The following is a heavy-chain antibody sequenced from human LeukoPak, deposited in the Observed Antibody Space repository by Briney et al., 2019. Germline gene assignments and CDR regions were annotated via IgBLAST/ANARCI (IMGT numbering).Heavy chain of an antibody. CDR2: INPNSGGT. Sequence: GASVKVSCKASGYTCTGYYMHWVRQAPGQGLEWMGRINPNSGGTNYAQKFQGRVTMTRDTSISTAYMELSSLRSDDTAVYCCARIEWELLHAGSWGQGTLVTVSS. CDR3: ARIEWELLHAGS. J-gene: IGHJ5*02. D-gene: IGHD1-26*01. CDR1: GYTCTGYY. V-gene: IGHV1-2*06.